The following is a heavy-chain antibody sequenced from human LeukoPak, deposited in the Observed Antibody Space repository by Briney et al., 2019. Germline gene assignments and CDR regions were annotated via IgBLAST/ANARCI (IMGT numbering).Heavy chain of an antibody. Sequence: PGGSLRLSCAASGFTFSSYEMNWVRQAPGKGLEWVSYISSSGSTIYYADSVKGRFTISRDNSKNTLYLQMNSLRAEDTAVYYCAKDRSARSGWYGVDYWGQGTLVTVSS. D-gene: IGHD6-19*01. CDR3: AKDRSARSGWYGVDY. J-gene: IGHJ4*02. V-gene: IGHV3-48*03. CDR2: ISSSGSTI. CDR1: GFTFSSYE.